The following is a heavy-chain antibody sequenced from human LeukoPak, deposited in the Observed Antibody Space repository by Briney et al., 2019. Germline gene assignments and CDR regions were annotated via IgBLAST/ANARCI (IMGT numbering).Heavy chain of an antibody. Sequence: SVKVSCKASGGTFSSYAISWVRQAPGQGLEWMGGIIPIFGTANYAQKFQGRVTITADESTSTAYMELSSLRSEDTAVYYCARGGDIVVVPAVAFDYWGQGTLVTVSS. D-gene: IGHD2-2*01. CDR2: IIPIFGTA. CDR1: GGTFSSYA. J-gene: IGHJ4*02. V-gene: IGHV1-69*13. CDR3: ARGGDIVVVPAVAFDY.